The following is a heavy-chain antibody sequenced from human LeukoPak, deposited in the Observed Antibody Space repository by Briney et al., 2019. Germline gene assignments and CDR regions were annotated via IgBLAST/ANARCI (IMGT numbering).Heavy chain of an antibody. CDR2: IFYSGST. V-gene: IGHV4-59*06. CDR3: ARAGGVWLEFDY. D-gene: IGHD2-8*02. Sequence: PSETLSLTCTISGDSTNTYFWSWIRQPPGKGLEWIGYIFYSGSTYYNPSLKSRVTISVDTSKNQFSLKLSSVTAEDTAVYYCARAGGVWLEFDYWGQGTLVTVSS. J-gene: IGHJ4*02. CDR1: GDSTNTYF.